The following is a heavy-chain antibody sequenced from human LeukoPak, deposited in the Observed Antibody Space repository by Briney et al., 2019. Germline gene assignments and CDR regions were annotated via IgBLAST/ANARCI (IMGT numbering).Heavy chain of an antibody. V-gene: IGHV5-10-1*01. Sequence: GESLKISCKGSGYSFTTFWISWVRQMPGKGLEWMGRIDPSDSYTNYSPSFQGHVTISADRSISTAYLQWSSLKASDTAMYYCGRGQDWFDPWAREPWSPSPQ. CDR3: GRGQDWFDP. J-gene: IGHJ5*02. CDR2: IDPSDSYT. CDR1: GYSFTTFW.